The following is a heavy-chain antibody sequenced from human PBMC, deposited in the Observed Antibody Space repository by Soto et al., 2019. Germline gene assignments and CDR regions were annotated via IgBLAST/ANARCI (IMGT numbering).Heavy chain of an antibody. CDR2: IYYSGGT. Sequence: SETLSLTCTVSGSSITSSNYYWGLIRQPPGKGLEWIGNIYYSGGTYYNPSLKSRVTISVDTSKNQFSLKLSSVTAADTAVYYCARADIVVVPAGVGFDPWGQGTLVTVS. J-gene: IGHJ5*02. V-gene: IGHV4-39*01. D-gene: IGHD2-2*01. CDR3: ARADIVVVPAGVGFDP. CDR1: GSSITSSNYY.